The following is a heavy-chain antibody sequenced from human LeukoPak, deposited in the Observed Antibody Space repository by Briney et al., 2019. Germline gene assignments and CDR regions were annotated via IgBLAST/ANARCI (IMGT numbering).Heavy chain of an antibody. CDR3: ARGVSGSYCVDY. CDR1: GGTFSSYA. CDR2: IIPIFGIA. Sequence: SVKVSCKASGGTFSSYAISWVRQAPGQGLEWMGRIIPIFGIANYAQKFQGRVTITADKSTSTAYMELSSLRSEDTAVYYCARGVSGSYCVDYWGQGNLVTVSS. D-gene: IGHD1-26*01. J-gene: IGHJ4*02. V-gene: IGHV1-69*04.